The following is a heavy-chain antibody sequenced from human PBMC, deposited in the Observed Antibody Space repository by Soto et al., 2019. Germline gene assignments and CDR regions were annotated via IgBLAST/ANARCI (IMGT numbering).Heavy chain of an antibody. CDR1: SGSVNNYH. J-gene: IGHJ2*01. Sequence: QVEVQESGPGLVKPSETLSLTCTFSSGSVNNYHLSWIRQPAGGGLEWLGRMFDSGNTKLNPSHQSLVIMSKDWSKNQFSLMLTSGTAADTGVYYCARDHLSWCFYLWCRGALVTVS. CDR3: ARDHLSWCFYL. CDR2: MFDSGNT. V-gene: IGHV4-4*07.